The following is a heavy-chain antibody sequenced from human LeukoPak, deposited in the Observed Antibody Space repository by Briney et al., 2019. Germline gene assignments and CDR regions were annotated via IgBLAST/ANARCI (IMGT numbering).Heavy chain of an antibody. V-gene: IGHV3-7*01. CDR1: AFTFSNYW. CDR2: IKQDGSEK. D-gene: IGHD6-13*01. CDR3: LRDRGYSTSDY. J-gene: IGHJ4*02. Sequence: PGGSLRLSCAASAFTFSNYWMNWVRQAPGKGLEWVASIKQDGSEKYYVDSVKGRFTISRDNAKNSLYLQMNTLRAEDTAVYYCLRDRGYSTSDYWGQGTLVTVSS.